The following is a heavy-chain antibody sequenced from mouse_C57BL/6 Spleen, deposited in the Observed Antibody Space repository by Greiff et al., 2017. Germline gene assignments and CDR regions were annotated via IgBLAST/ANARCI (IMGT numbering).Heavy chain of an antibody. Sequence: QVHVKQPGAELVKPGASVKLSCKASGYTFTSYWMHWVKQRPGRGLEWIGRIDPNSGGTKYNEKFKSKATLTVDKPSSTAYMQLSSLTSEDSAVYYCARSGAFTTVVAHYYAMDYWGQGTSVTVSS. D-gene: IGHD1-1*01. CDR2: IDPNSGGT. CDR1: GYTFTSYW. V-gene: IGHV1-72*01. J-gene: IGHJ4*01. CDR3: ARSGAFTTVVAHYYAMDY.